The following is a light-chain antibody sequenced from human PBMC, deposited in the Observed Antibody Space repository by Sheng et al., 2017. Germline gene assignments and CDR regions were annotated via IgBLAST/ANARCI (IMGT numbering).Light chain of an antibody. CDR1: SSDVGDCNY. CDR2: DVN. CDR3: SSYTGSTYV. J-gene: IGLJ1*01. V-gene: IGLV2-14*03. Sequence: QSALTQPASVSGSPGQSITISCIGTSSDVGDCNYVSWYQQHPGKAPKLMIYDVNNRPSGVSSRFSASKSGNTASLTISGLQAEDEADYYCSSYTGSTYVFGTGTKVTVL.